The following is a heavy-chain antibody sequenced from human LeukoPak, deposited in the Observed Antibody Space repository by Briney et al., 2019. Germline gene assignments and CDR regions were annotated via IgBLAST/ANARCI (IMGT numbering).Heavy chain of an antibody. D-gene: IGHD1-1*01. V-gene: IGHV4-59*08. CDR3: ARHRRTGTTTGSYYFDY. CDR1: GGSISSYY. J-gene: IGHJ4*02. Sequence: PSETLSLTCTVSGGSISSYYWSWIRHPPGKELGWIGYIYYSGSTNYNPSLKSRVTISVDTSKNQFSLKLSSVTAADTAVYYCARHRRTGTTTGSYYFDYWGQGTLVTVSS. CDR2: IYYSGST.